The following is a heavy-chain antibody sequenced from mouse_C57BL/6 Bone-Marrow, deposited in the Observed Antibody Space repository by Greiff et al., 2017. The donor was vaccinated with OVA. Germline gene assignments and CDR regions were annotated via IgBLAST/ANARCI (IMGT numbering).Heavy chain of an antibody. CDR2: INPYNGGT. CDR3: ARRGNYEAY. Sequence: VQLQQSGPVLVKPGASVKMSCKASGYTFTDYYMNWVKQSHGKSLEWIGVINPYNGGTSYNQKFKGKATLTVDKSSSTAYMELNSLTSEDSAVYYCARRGNYEAYWGQGTLVTVSA. D-gene: IGHD1-1*01. CDR1: GYTFTDYY. J-gene: IGHJ3*01. V-gene: IGHV1-19*01.